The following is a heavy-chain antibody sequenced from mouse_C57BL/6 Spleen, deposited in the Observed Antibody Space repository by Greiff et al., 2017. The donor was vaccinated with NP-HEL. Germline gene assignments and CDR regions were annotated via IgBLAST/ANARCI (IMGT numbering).Heavy chain of an antibody. Sequence: VQLQQSGPELVKPGASVKISCKASGYSFTGYYMNWVKQSPEKSLEWIGEINPSTGGTTYNQKFKAKATLTVDKSSSTAYMQLKSLTSEDSAVYYCARRSDYDVGDCDYWGQGTTLTVSS. CDR2: INPSTGGT. D-gene: IGHD2-4*01. CDR3: ARRSDYDVGDCDY. J-gene: IGHJ2*01. V-gene: IGHV1-42*01. CDR1: GYSFTGYY.